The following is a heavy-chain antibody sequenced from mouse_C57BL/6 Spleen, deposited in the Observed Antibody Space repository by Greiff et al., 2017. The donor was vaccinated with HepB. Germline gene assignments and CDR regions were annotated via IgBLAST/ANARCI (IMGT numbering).Heavy chain of an antibody. CDR1: GYTFTSYG. CDR3: ARSSGRGPAMDY. Sequence: QVQLQQSGAELARPGASVKLSCKASGYTFTSYGISWVKQRTGQGLEWIGEIYPRSGNTYYNEKFKGKATLSADKSSSTAYMELRSLTSEDSAVYFCARSSGRGPAMDYWGRGTSVTVSS. CDR2: IYPRSGNT. J-gene: IGHJ4*01. D-gene: IGHD4-1*01. V-gene: IGHV1-81*01.